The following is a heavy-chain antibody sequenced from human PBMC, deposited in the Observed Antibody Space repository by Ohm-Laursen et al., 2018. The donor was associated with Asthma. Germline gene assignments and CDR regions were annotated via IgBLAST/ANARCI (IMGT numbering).Heavy chain of an antibody. J-gene: IGHJ3*01. V-gene: IGHV3-53*01. CDR2: IYPGGAT. CDR1: GFSVSRHF. CDR3: ARGQGSGDISGSDPFDL. Sequence: GSLRLSCSASGFSVSRHFMNWIRQGPAKGLEWVSDIYPGGATFYADSVKGRFTISRDDSKNTLNLQMSSLRGDDTAVYYCARGQGSGDISGSDPFDLWGQGTTVIVSS. D-gene: IGHD3-10*01.